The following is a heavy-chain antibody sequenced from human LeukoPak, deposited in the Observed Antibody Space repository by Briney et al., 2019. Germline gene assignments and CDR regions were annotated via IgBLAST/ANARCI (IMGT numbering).Heavy chain of an antibody. CDR2: INGGRGST. Sequence: GGSLRLSCAASGFTFSSSAMNWVRQAPGKGLEWVSAINGGRGSTYYADSVKGRFTVSRDNSKNTLYLQMNSLRAEDTAVYYCARYTGYCSSTSCFNWFDPWGQGTLVTVSS. J-gene: IGHJ5*02. CDR1: GFTFSSSA. V-gene: IGHV3-23*01. CDR3: ARYTGYCSSTSCFNWFDP. D-gene: IGHD2-2*01.